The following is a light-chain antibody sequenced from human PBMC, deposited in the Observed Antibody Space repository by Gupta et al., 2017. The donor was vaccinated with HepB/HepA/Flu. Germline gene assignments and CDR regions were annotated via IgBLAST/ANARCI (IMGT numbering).Light chain of an antibody. CDR1: QSISNY. V-gene: IGKV1-33*01. Sequence: DIQMTQSPSSLSASVGDRVTITCQASQSISNYLNWYQQKPGKAPKLLIYDASNLETGVPSRFSGSGSGTDFTITISSLQPEDIATYYCNQNDPLPFGQGTRLEIK. CDR3: NQNDPLP. CDR2: DAS. J-gene: IGKJ5*01.